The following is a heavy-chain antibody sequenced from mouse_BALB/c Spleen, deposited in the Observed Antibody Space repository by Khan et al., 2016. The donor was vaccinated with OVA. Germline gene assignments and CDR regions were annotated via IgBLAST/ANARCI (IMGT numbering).Heavy chain of an antibody. CDR1: GFSLTTYG. CDR2: IWSGGTT. Sequence: QVQLKESGPGLVQPSQSLSITSTVSGFSLTTYGVHWVRQSPGKGLEWLGVIWSGGTTDYSAAFISRLSITKDNSKSQVFFKMNSLQANDTAIYYCARNYDYDEGLAYWGQGTLVTVSA. J-gene: IGHJ3*01. CDR3: ARNYDYDEGLAY. V-gene: IGHV2-2*02. D-gene: IGHD2-4*01.